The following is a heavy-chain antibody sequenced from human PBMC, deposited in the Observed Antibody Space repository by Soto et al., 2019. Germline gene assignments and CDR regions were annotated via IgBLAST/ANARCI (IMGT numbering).Heavy chain of an antibody. CDR3: ARLKQDYAVA. V-gene: IGHV1-8*01. D-gene: IGHD3-16*01. CDR2: MNHNSGNT. J-gene: IGHJ5*02. CDR1: GYTFTSYD. Sequence: QVQLVQSGAEVKKPGASVKVSCKASGYTFTSYDINWVRPATGQGLEWMGWMNHNSGNTAYAQKLQGRVTMTRNTSISTAYMELSSLRSEDTAVYYCARLKQDYAVAWGQGTLVTVSS.